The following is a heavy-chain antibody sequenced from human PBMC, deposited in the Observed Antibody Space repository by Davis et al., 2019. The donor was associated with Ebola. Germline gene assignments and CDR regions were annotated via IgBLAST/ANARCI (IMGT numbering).Heavy chain of an antibody. CDR2: MYSGGTT. CDR3: ARGDFYYGVDV. Sequence: PGGPLRPSCPALGSSASTKYMNWVRQAPGKGLQWVSIMYSGGTTYYADSVKGRFTITRDSSKNTVYLEMNNIRAEDTAVYFCARGDFYYGVDVWGQGTTVTVSS. V-gene: IGHV3-53*01. J-gene: IGHJ6*02. CDR1: GSSASTKY.